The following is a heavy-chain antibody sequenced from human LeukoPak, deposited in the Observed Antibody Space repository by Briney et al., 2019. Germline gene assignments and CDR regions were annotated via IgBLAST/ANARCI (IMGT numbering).Heavy chain of an antibody. D-gene: IGHD3-3*01. CDR1: GGSFSGYY. CDR2: INHSGST. J-gene: IGHJ4*02. V-gene: IGHV4-34*01. CDR3: ARLPITIFGVVYQNYFDY. Sequence: SETLSLTCAVYGGSFSGYYWNWIRQPPGKGLEWIGEINHSGSTNYNPSLKSRVTISVDTSKNQFSLQLSSVTAADTAVYYCARLPITIFGVVYQNYFDYWGQGTLVTVSS.